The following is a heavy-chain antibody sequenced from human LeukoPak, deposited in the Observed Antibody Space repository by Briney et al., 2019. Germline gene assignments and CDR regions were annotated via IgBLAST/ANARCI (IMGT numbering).Heavy chain of an antibody. CDR1: GGSFSDYY. V-gene: IGHV4-34*01. CDR3: ARRGVLLWFGELLYYYYMDV. J-gene: IGHJ6*03. D-gene: IGHD3-10*01. Sequence: SETLSLTCAVYGGSFSDYYWTWVRQSPGKGLEWIGEINHSGSTNYNPSLKSRVTISVDTSKNQFSLKLSSVTAADTAVYYCARRGVLLWFGELLYYYYMDVWGKGTTVTVSS. CDR2: INHSGST.